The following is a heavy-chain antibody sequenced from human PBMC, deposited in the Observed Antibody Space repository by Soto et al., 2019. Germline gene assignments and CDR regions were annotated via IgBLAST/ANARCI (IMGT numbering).Heavy chain of an antibody. CDR2: ISYDGSNK. D-gene: IGHD3-3*01. CDR3: ARDPDYDFWGHFDY. Sequence: VQLLESGGGLVQPGRSLRLSCAASGFTFSSYAMHWVRQAPGKGLEWVAVISYDGSNKYYADSVKGRFTISRDNSKNTLYLQMNSLRAEDTAVYYCARDPDYDFWGHFDYWGQGTLVTVSS. J-gene: IGHJ4*02. V-gene: IGHV3-30-3*01. CDR1: GFTFSSYA.